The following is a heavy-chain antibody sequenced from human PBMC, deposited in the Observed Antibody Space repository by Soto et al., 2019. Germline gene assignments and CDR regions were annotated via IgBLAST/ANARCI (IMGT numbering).Heavy chain of an antibody. Sequence: QVQLQESGPGLVKPSETLSLTCTVSGGSISSYYWSWIRQPPGKGLEWIGYIYYSGSTNYIPSLKVRVTISVDTSKNQFSLKLSSVTAADTAVYYCARDSSSWPWYYYGMDVWGQGTTVTVSS. V-gene: IGHV4-59*01. J-gene: IGHJ6*02. CDR1: GGSISSYY. CDR3: ARDSSSWPWYYYGMDV. D-gene: IGHD6-13*01. CDR2: IYYSGST.